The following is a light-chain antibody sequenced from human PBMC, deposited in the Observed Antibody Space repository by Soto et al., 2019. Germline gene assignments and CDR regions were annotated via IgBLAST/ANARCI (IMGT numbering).Light chain of an antibody. Sequence: DIQMTQSPSTLSASVGDRITITCRASQGVSRRLAWSQQKPGKAPKLLLYDASSLDSGAPSRLSGRGSGTEFTLTISSLQPDDCATYYCHTYNSYSLHTFGQGTKLEIK. CDR3: HTYNSYSLHT. J-gene: IGKJ2*01. V-gene: IGKV1-5*01. CDR1: QGVSRR. CDR2: DAS.